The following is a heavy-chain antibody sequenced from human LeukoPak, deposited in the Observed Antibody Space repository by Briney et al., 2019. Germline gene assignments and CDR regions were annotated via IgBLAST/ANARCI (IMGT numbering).Heavy chain of an antibody. CDR3: ARDFGQWELNGGYYFDY. CDR1: GFTFSSSA. CDR2: ISSSGSTI. V-gene: IGHV3-48*03. Sequence: GGTLRLSCAASGFTFSSSAMNWVRQAPGKGLEWVSYISSSGSTIYYADSVKGRFTISRDNAKNSLYLQMNSLRAEDTAVYYCARDFGQWELNGGYYFDYWGQGTLVTVSS. J-gene: IGHJ4*02. D-gene: IGHD1-26*01.